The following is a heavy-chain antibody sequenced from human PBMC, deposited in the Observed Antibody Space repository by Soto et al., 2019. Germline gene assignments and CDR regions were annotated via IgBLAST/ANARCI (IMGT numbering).Heavy chain of an antibody. Sequence: GGSLRLSCAASGFTFDDYTMHWVRQAPGKGLEWVSLISWDGGSTYYADSVKGRFTISRDNSKNSLYLQMNSLRTEDTALYYCAKDIYSIAAAGTPGYYYYGMDVWGQGTTVTVS. CDR1: GFTFDDYT. V-gene: IGHV3-43*01. D-gene: IGHD6-13*01. J-gene: IGHJ6*02. CDR3: AKDIYSIAAAGTPGYYYYGMDV. CDR2: ISWDGGST.